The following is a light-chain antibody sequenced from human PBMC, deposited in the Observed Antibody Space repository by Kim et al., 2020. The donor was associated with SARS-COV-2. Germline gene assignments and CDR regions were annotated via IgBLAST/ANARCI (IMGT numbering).Light chain of an antibody. J-gene: IGKJ1*01. CDR2: KAS. CDR1: QSISSW. V-gene: IGKV1-5*03. CDR3: QQYNSYPWT. Sequence: VSIEDKVTITRRASQSISSWLAWYQQKPGKAPKLLIYKASSLESGVPSRFSVSGSGTEFTLTISSLQPDDFATYYCQQYNSYPWTFGQGAKVDIK.